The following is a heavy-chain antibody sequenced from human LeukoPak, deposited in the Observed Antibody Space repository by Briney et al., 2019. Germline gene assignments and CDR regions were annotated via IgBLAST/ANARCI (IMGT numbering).Heavy chain of an antibody. CDR3: ARDSSWHESDY. D-gene: IGHD6-13*01. V-gene: IGHV4-34*01. J-gene: IGHJ4*02. CDR2: INHSGST. Sequence: PSETLSLTCAVYGGSFSGYYWSWIRQLPGKGLEWIGEINHSGSTNYNPSLKSRVTISVDTSKNQFSLKLSSVTAADTAVYYCARDSSWHESDYWGQGTLVTVSS. CDR1: GGSFSGYY.